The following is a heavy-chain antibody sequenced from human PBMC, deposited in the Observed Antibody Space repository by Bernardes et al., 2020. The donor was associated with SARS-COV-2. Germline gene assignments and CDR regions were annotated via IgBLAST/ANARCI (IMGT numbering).Heavy chain of an antibody. V-gene: IGHV3-74*01. D-gene: IGHD6-19*01. J-gene: IGHJ4*02. CDR1: GFTFSSYW. CDR2: IYGDGSSI. CDR3: ARGSGNYYFDY. Sequence: GGSLRLSCAASGFTFSSYWLHWVRLGPGKGPVWVSRIYGDGSSINYADSVRGRFTISRDNARNTLYMQMKRLRAEETAVYYCARGSGNYYFDYCGQGTLVTVSS.